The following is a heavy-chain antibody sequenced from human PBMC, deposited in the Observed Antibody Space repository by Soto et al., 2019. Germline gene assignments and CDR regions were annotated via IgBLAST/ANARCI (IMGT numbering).Heavy chain of an antibody. CDR2: IYWDDDK. J-gene: IGHJ4*02. V-gene: IGHV2-5*02. CDR3: AHGSCFGADCYPNPYFDF. D-gene: IGHD2-21*02. CDR1: GFSLSTTEEG. Sequence: ESGPTLVKPAQTLTLTCTFSGFSLSTTEEGVGWIRQPPGTAPEWLALIYWDDDKRYSPSLKTRLTITKDTSKNQVVLTVTNVDPVDTATYYCAHGSCFGADCYPNPYFDFWGQGILVTVSS.